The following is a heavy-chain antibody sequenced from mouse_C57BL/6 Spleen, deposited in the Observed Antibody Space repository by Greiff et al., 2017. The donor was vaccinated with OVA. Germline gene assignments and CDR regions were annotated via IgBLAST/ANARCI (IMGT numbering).Heavy chain of an antibody. J-gene: IGHJ2*01. Sequence: VQLQQPGAELVRPGSSVKLSCKASGYTFTSYWMHWVKQRPIQGLEWIGNIDPSDSETHYNQKFKDKATLTVDKSSSTAYMQLSSLTSEDSAVYYGARERDYYGSSHYFDYWGQGTTLTVSS. CDR1: GYTFTSYW. CDR2: IDPSDSET. D-gene: IGHD1-1*01. V-gene: IGHV1-52*01. CDR3: ARERDYYGSSHYFDY.